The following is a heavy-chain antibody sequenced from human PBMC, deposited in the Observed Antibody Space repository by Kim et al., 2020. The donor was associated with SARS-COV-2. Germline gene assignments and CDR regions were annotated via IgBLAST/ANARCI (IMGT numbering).Heavy chain of an antibody. CDR1: GYTFTSYA. D-gene: IGHD2-2*01. CDR3: ASDIVVVPAARSAFDI. CDR2: INAGNGNT. Sequence: ASVKVSCKASGYTFTSYAMHWVRQAPGQRLEWMGWINAGNGNTKYSQKFQGRVTITRDTSASTAYMELSSLRSEDTAVYYCASDIVVVPAARSAFDILGQGTMVTVSS. V-gene: IGHV1-3*01. J-gene: IGHJ3*02.